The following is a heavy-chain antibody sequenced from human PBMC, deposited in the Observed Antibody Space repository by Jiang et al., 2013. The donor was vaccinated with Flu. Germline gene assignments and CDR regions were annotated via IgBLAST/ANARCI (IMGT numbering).Heavy chain of an antibody. J-gene: IGHJ4*02. V-gene: IGHV4-30-4*01. CDR1: VAPSAVVITT. D-gene: IGHD3-10*01. CDR2: SITWEH. CDR3: ARDRGPLGLDY. Sequence: TLSLTCTVSVAPSAVVITTGVGSPAPTEGPGVDWVRSITWEHLLQPSLKSRVTISVDTSKNQFSLKLSSVTAADTAVYYCARDRGPLGLDYWGQGTLVTVSS.